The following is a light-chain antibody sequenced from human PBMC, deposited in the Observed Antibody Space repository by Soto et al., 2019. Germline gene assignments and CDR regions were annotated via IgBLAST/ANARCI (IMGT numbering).Light chain of an antibody. CDR1: QSVGSSS. CDR2: DIS. J-gene: IGKJ1*01. CDR3: LHYKDWPRWT. V-gene: IGKV3D-20*02. Sequence: VLTQSPDTLSLSPGERATLSCRASQSVGSSSLGWYQQKPGQAPRLVIFDISNRATGIPDRFSGSGSGTEFTLTIDSLQSEDFAVYYCLHYKDWPRWTFGQGTKVDIK.